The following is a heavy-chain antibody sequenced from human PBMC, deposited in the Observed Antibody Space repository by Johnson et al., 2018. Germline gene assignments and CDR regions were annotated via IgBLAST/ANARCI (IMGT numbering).Heavy chain of an antibody. CDR2: ISYDGSNK. J-gene: IGHJ6*03. D-gene: IGHD3-16*01. Sequence: QVQLQESGGGVVQPGRSLRLSCAASGFTFSSYGMHWVRQAPGKGLEWVAVISYDGSNKNYADSVKGRFTISRDNSKNTRYLQRNSLRAEDKAVDSWAKDGGYYYYYYMDVWGKGTTVTVSS. V-gene: IGHV3-30*18. CDR1: GFTFSSYG. CDR3: AKDGGYYYYYYMDV.